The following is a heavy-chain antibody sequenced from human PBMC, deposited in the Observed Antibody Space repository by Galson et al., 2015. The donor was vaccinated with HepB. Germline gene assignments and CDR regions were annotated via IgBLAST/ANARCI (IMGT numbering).Heavy chain of an antibody. CDR3: ARHLIAVADYYWYFDL. CDR2: IYYSGST. CDR1: GGSISSSSYY. J-gene: IGHJ2*01. Sequence: ETLSLTCTVSGGSISSSSYYWGWIRQPPGKGLEWIGSIYYSGSTYYNPSLKSRVTISVDTSKNQFSLKLSSVTAADTAVYYCARHLIAVADYYWYFDLWGRGTLVTVSS. V-gene: IGHV4-39*01. D-gene: IGHD6-19*01.